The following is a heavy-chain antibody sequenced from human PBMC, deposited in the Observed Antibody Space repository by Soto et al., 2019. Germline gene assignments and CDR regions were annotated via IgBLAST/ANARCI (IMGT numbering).Heavy chain of an antibody. D-gene: IGHD2-2*01. V-gene: IGHV3-23*01. J-gene: IGHJ4*02. CDR3: AKELGYCSSTSCYDFDY. Sequence: EVQLLESGGGLVQPGGSLRLSCAASGFTFSSYAMSWVRQAPGKGLEWVSAISGSGGRTYYADSVKGRFTISRDNSKNTLYLQMNSLRAEDTAVYYCAKELGYCSSTSCYDFDYWGQGTLVTVSS. CDR2: ISGSGGRT. CDR1: GFTFSSYA.